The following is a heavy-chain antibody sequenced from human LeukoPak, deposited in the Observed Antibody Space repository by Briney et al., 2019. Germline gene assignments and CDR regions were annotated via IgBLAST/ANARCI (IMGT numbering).Heavy chain of an antibody. CDR2: GDATST. CDR3: AKRTSGSSWYSSDS. J-gene: IGHJ4*02. Sequence: GGSLRLSCAASGFTFSSFAVSGDATSTYYADSVKGRFTISRDNSKNTLYLQMNSLRAEDTAVYYCAKRTSGSSWYSSDSWGQGTLVTVSS. V-gene: IGHV3-23*01. CDR1: GFTFSSFA. D-gene: IGHD6-13*01.